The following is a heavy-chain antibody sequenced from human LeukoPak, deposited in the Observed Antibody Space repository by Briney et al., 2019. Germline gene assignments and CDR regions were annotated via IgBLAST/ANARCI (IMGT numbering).Heavy chain of an antibody. D-gene: IGHD3-10*01. J-gene: IGHJ6*03. CDR3: AKVSAFYYIDV. Sequence: PGGSLRLSCVASGFTVSSNYMSWVRQAPGKGLEWVSVIYSGGSTYYADSVKGRFTISRDNSKNTLYLQMNSLKGDDTAVYYCAKVSAFYYIDVWGKGTTVIISS. CDR2: IYSGGST. V-gene: IGHV3-53*05. CDR1: GFTVSSNY.